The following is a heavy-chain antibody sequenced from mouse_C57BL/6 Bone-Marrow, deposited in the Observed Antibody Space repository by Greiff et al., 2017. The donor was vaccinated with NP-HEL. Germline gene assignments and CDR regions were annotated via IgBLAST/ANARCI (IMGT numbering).Heavy chain of an antibody. CDR3: ARCGNYGAMDY. CDR2: INPSTGGT. V-gene: IGHV1-42*01. J-gene: IGHJ4*01. D-gene: IGHD2-1*01. CDR1: GYSFTGYY. Sequence: VQLQQPGPELVKPGASVKISCKASGYSFTGYYMNWVKQSPEKSLEWIGEINPSTGGTTYNQKFKAKATLTVDKSSSTAYMQLKSLTSEDSAVYYCARCGNYGAMDYWGQGTSVTVSS.